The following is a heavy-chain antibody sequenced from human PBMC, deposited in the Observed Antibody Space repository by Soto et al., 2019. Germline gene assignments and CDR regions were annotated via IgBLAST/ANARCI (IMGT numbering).Heavy chain of an antibody. CDR3: AKSGSTSVDYYFYMDV. CDR2: IRGGGGGT. J-gene: IGHJ6*03. D-gene: IGHD6-6*01. V-gene: IGHV3-23*01. CDR1: GFSFSRYA. Sequence: ESGGGLVQPGGSLRLSCAASGFSFSRYAMSWVRQAPGKGLEWVSVIRGGGGGTNYADSVKGRFTISRDNSKDTLYLQMNSLRAEDTAVYYCAKSGSTSVDYYFYMDVWGQGATVTVSS.